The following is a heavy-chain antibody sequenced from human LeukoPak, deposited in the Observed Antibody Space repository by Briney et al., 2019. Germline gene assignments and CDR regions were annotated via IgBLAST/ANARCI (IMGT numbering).Heavy chain of an antibody. V-gene: IGHV3-21*01. CDR1: GFTFSSYS. J-gene: IGHJ4*02. D-gene: IGHD3-3*01. Sequence: GGSLRLSCAASGFTFSSYSMNWVRQAPGKGLEWVSSISSSSSYIYYADSVKGRFTISRDNAKNSLYLQVNSLRAEDTAVYYCASYDFWREGYFDYWGQGTLVTVSS. CDR2: ISSSSSYI. CDR3: ASYDFWREGYFDY.